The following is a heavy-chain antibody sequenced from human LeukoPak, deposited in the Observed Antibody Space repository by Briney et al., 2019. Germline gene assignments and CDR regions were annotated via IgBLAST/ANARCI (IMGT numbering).Heavy chain of an antibody. J-gene: IGHJ6*03. CDR3: ARDRGIAAAGYYYYYYMDV. V-gene: IGHV6-1*01. Sequence: SQTLSLTCAISGDSVSSNSAAWNWNRQSPSRGLEWLGRTYYRSKWYNHYAVSVKSRITNNPNTSKNQFSLQLNSVTPEDTAVYYCARDRGIAAAGYYYYYYMDVWGKGTTVTVSS. CDR1: GDSVSSNSAA. CDR2: TYYRSKWYN. D-gene: IGHD6-13*01.